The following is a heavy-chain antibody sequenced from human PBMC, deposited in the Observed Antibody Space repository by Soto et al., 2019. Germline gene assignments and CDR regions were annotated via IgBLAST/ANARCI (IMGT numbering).Heavy chain of an antibody. CDR3: ARHPGGYCSGGSCYYYYYMDV. J-gene: IGHJ6*03. CDR2: IYYSGST. V-gene: IGHV4-39*01. Sequence: QLQLQESGPGLVKPSETLSLTCTVSGGSISSSSYYWGWIRQPPGKGLEWIGSIYYSGSTYYNPSLKSRVTIAVDTSKNQFSLKLSSVTAADTAVYYCARHPGGYCSGGSCYYYYYMDVWGKGTTVTVSS. CDR1: GGSISSSSYY. D-gene: IGHD2-15*01.